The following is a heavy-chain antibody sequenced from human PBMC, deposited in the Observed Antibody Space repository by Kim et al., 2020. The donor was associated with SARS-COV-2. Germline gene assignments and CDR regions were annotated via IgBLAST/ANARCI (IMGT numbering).Heavy chain of an antibody. V-gene: IGHV3-9*01. D-gene: IGHD6-19*01. CDR1: GFTFDDYA. J-gene: IGHJ6*02. CDR3: AKDTVAVAGPGMDV. CDR2: ISWNSGSI. Sequence: GGSLRLSCAASGFTFDDYAMHWVRQAPGKGLEWVSGISWNSGSIGYADSVKGRFTISRDNAKNSLYLQMNSLRAEDTALYYCAKDTVAVAGPGMDVWGQG.